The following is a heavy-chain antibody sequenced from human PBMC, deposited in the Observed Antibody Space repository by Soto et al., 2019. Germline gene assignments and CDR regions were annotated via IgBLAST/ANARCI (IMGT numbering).Heavy chain of an antibody. D-gene: IGHD2-15*01. CDR3: ARGGIVVVVAARPDAFDI. V-gene: IGHV4-39*01. Sequence: LSLTCTVSGGSISSSSYYWGWIRQPPGKGLEWIGSIYYSGSTYYNPSLKSRVTISVDTSKNQFPLKLSSVTAADTAVYYCARGGIVVVVAARPDAFDIWGQGTMVTVSS. CDR1: GGSISSSSYY. CDR2: IYYSGST. J-gene: IGHJ3*02.